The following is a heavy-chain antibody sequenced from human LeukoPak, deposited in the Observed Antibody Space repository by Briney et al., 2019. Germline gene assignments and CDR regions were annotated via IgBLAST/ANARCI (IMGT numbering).Heavy chain of an antibody. D-gene: IGHD3-3*01. CDR1: GGSISSSSYY. J-gene: IGHJ6*02. Sequence: PSETLSLTCTVSGGSISSSSYYWGWIRQPPGKGLEWIGYIYYSGSTNYNPSLKSRVTISVDTSKNQFSLKLSSVTAADTAVYYCARQRITISHYFHYYYGMDVWGQGTTVTVSS. V-gene: IGHV4-61*05. CDR3: ARQRITISHYFHYYYGMDV. CDR2: IYYSGST.